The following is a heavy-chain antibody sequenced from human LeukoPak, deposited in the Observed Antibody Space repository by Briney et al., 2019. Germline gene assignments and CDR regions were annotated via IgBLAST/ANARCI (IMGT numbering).Heavy chain of an antibody. CDR1: GFTFSITW. J-gene: IGHJ4*02. Sequence: GGSLRLSCAVSGFTFSITWMHWVRQPPGKGLVWVARITSDGSSTTYAESVKGRFTISRDNSKDTLYLQMNSLRAEDTAVYYCASVPTTPEDYWGQGTLVTVSS. CDR2: ITSDGSST. D-gene: IGHD4-17*01. V-gene: IGHV3-74*03. CDR3: ASVPTTPEDY.